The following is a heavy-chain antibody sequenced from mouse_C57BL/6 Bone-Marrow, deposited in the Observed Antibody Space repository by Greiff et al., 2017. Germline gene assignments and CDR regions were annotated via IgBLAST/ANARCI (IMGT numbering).Heavy chain of an antibody. CDR2: IYPRDGST. D-gene: IGHD1-1*01. Sequence: QVQLKESDAELVKPGASVKISCKASGYTFTDHTIHWMKQRPEQGLEWIGHIYPRDGSTKYNEKFKGKATLTADKSSSTAYMQLNSLTSEDSAVYFCAREDYYGSSYGYFDVWGTGTTVTVSS. J-gene: IGHJ1*03. CDR1: GYTFTDHT. CDR3: AREDYYGSSYGYFDV. V-gene: IGHV1-78*01.